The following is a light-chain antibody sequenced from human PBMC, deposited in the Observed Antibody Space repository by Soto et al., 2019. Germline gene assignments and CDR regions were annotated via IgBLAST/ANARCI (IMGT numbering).Light chain of an antibody. J-gene: IGKJ4*01. Sequence: EIVMTQSPATLSVSPGERATLSCRASQSVNSNLAWYQQKPGQAPRLLIYDASTRATGIPARFSGSGSGTEFTLTISSLQPEDFAVYYCQQYNKWPLTFGGGTKVEIK. CDR3: QQYNKWPLT. V-gene: IGKV3-15*01. CDR1: QSVNSN. CDR2: DAS.